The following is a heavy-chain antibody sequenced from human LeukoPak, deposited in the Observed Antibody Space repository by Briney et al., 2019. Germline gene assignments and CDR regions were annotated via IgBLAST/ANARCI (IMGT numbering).Heavy chain of an antibody. CDR1: GYTFTGYY. V-gene: IGHV1-2*02. CDR3: ARGSGTLDAFDI. J-gene: IGHJ3*02. Sequence: ASVKVSCTASGYTFTGYYMHWVRQAPGQGLEWMGWINPNSGGTNYAQKFQGRVTMTRDTSISTAYMELSRLRSDDTAVYYCARGSGTLDAFDIWGQGTMVTVSS. D-gene: IGHD3-10*01. CDR2: INPNSGGT.